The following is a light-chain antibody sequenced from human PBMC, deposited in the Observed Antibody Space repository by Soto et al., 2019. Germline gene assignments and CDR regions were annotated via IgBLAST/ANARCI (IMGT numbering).Light chain of an antibody. V-gene: IGLV2-23*02. J-gene: IGLJ1*01. CDR2: EVS. CDR1: SSDVGSYNL. CDR3: CSYAGSSTLDV. Sequence: QSALTQPASVSGSPGQSITISCTGTSSDVGSYNLVSWYQQHPGKAPKLMIYEVSKRPSGVSNRFSGSKSGNTASLTISGLQAEDVADYYCCSYAGSSTLDVLGTGTKVTVL.